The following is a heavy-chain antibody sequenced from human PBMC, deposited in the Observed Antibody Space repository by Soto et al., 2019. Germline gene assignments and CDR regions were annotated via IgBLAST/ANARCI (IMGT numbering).Heavy chain of an antibody. V-gene: IGHV3-7*04. D-gene: IGHD3-22*01. CDR1: GFTFSTYW. Sequence: PGGSLRLSCAASGFTFSTYWMSWVRQAPGKGLEWVANIKPDGSQKWYVDSVKGRFTISRDNAKNSLYLQMISLRDDDTAMYYCARGDYYDISGPFSDAFDIWGQGTMVTVSS. J-gene: IGHJ3*02. CDR2: IKPDGSQK. CDR3: ARGDYYDISGPFSDAFDI.